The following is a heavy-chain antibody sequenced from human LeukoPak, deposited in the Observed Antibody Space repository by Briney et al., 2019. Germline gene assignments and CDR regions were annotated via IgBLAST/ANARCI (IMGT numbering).Heavy chain of an antibody. CDR3: ARAHYYGSGSYYRDRYYFDY. V-gene: IGHV4-39*01. CDR2: IYYSGST. D-gene: IGHD3-10*01. CDR1: GGSISSSSYY. J-gene: IGHJ4*02. Sequence: PSETLSLTCTVSGGSISSSSYYWGWIRQPPGKGLEWIGSIYYSGSTYYNPFLKSRVTISVDTSKNQFSLKLSSVTAADTAVYYCARAHYYGSGSYYRDRYYFDYWGQGTLVTVSS.